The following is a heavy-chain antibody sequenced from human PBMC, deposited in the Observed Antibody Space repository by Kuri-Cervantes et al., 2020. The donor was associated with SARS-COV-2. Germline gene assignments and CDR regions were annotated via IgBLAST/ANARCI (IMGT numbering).Heavy chain of an antibody. V-gene: IGHV1-2*02. CDR3: ASPSMIRGVDLFDY. Sequence: ASVKVSCKASGYSYIGYYVHWVRQAPGQGLEWTGWINPHRGGTNYAQKFQGRVAMTWDTSISTAYMDLSRLKSDDTATYYCASPSMIRGVDLFDYWGQGTRVTCAS. J-gene: IGHJ4*02. CDR2: INPHRGGT. CDR1: GYSYIGYY. D-gene: IGHD3-10*01.